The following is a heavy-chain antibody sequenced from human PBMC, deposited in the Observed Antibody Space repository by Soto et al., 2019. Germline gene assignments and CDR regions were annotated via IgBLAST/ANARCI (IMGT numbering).Heavy chain of an antibody. V-gene: IGHV3-21*01. CDR3: ARDRGCIGGICYVVTGLDV. Sequence: EVQLVESGGGLVKPGGSLRLSCAASEFTFRDFTMNWVRQAPGKGLEWVSSITGSSTYIYYADSVKGRFTISRDNAKNSLYLQMNSLRAEDTAVYYCARDRGCIGGICYVVTGLDVWGHVTTVTVS. J-gene: IGHJ6*02. CDR1: EFTFRDFT. CDR2: ITGSSTYI. D-gene: IGHD2-15*01.